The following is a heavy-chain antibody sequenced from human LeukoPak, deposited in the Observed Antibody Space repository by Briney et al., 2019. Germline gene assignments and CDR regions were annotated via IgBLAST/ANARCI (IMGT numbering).Heavy chain of an antibody. CDR2: IYYSGST. V-gene: IGHV4-39*01. CDR3: ARTRYYYNSRSYGAPYYFDY. J-gene: IGHJ4*02. D-gene: IGHD3-10*01. CDR1: GGSISSSSYY. Sequence: SETLSLTCTVSGGSISSSSYYWGRIRQPPGKGLEWIGSIYYSGSTYYNPSLKSRVTIDTSKNQFSLKLSSVTAADTAVYYCARTRYYYNSRSYGAPYYFDYWGQGTLVTVSS.